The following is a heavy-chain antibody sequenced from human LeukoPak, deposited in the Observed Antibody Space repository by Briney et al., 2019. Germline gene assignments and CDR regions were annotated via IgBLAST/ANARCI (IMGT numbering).Heavy chain of an antibody. CDR1: GGSISSGGYY. J-gene: IGHJ4*02. CDR3: ARSQWAMTTVTLFDY. V-gene: IGHV4-30-2*01. Sequence: PSETLSLTCTVSGGSISSGGYYWSWIRQPPGKGLEWIGYIYHSGSTYYNPSLKSRVTISVDRSKNQFSLKLSSVTAADTAVYYCARSQWAMTTVTLFDYWGQGTLVTVSS. D-gene: IGHD4-17*01. CDR2: IYHSGST.